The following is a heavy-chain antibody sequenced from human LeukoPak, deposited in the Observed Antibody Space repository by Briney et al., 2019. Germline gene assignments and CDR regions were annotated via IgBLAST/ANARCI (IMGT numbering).Heavy chain of an antibody. J-gene: IGHJ6*02. CDR1: GGSVSSGSYY. CDR2: IYYSGST. CDR3: ARENYYGSGTFYSHHGMDV. Sequence: PSETLSLTCTVSGGSVSSGSYYWSWIRQPPGKGLEWIGYIYYSGSTNYNPSLKSRVTISVDTSKNQFSLKLSSVTAADTAVYYCARENYYGSGTFYSHHGMDVWGQGTTVTVSS. D-gene: IGHD3-10*01. V-gene: IGHV4-61*01.